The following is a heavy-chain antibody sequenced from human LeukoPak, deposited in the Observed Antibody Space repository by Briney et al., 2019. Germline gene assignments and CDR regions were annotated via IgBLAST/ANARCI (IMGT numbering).Heavy chain of an antibody. CDR3: ARGWAGDYVWGSYRQYYFDY. J-gene: IGHJ4*02. CDR1: GGSFSGYY. V-gene: IGHV4-34*01. Sequence: PSETLSLTCAVYGGSFSGYYWSWLRQPPGKGLEWIGEINHSGSTNYNPSLKSRVTISVDTSKNQFSLKLSSVTAADTAVYYCARGWAGDYVWGSYRQYYFDYWGQGTLVTVSS. D-gene: IGHD3-16*02. CDR2: INHSGST.